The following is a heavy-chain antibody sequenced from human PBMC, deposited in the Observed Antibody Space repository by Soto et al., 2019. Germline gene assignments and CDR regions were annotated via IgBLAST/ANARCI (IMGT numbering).Heavy chain of an antibody. CDR3: AKARHSGDFAGSYDS. V-gene: IGHV3-23*01. D-gene: IGHD2-21*02. Sequence: VGSLRLSCAASGFSFIDYAINWVRQVPGRGLGYVAGIGGRGGNAFYADSMKGRFSISRDNSKNTVYLHMHNLRVDDSAMYYCAKARHSGDFAGSYDSWGQGTLVTVSS. CDR1: GFSFIDYA. CDR2: IGGRGGNA. J-gene: IGHJ5*02.